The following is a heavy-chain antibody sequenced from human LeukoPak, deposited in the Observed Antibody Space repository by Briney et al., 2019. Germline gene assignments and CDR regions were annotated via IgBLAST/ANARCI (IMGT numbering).Heavy chain of an antibody. CDR3: ARAGFWSGYYGYYMDV. CDR1: GGSFSGYY. J-gene: IGHJ6*03. Sequence: SETLSLTCAVYGGSFSGYYWSWIRQPPGKGLEWIGEINHSGSTNYNPSLKSRVTISVDTSKNQFSLKLSSVTAADTAVYYCARAGFWSGYYGYYMDVWGKGTTVTVSS. CDR2: INHSGST. V-gene: IGHV4-34*01. D-gene: IGHD3-3*01.